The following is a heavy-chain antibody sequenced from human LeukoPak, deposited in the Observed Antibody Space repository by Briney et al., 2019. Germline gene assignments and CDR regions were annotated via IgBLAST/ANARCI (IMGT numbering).Heavy chain of an antibody. CDR3: ARDPDYGGSGFFGDS. Sequence: PGGSLRLSCAASGFTFSSYWMTWVRQAPGKGLEWVANIQQDGSVKYYVDSVKDRFTISRDNAKNSLYLQMNSLRAEDTAVYYCARDPDYGGSGFFGDSWGQGTLVT. J-gene: IGHJ4*02. CDR2: IQQDGSVK. V-gene: IGHV3-7*01. CDR1: GFTFSSYW. D-gene: IGHD4-23*01.